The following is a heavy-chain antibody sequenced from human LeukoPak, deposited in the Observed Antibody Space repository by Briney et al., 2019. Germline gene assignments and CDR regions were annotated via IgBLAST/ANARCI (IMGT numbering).Heavy chain of an antibody. CDR3: ARGNYDAFDI. J-gene: IGHJ3*02. CDR1: GYTFTSHA. D-gene: IGHD5-24*01. Sequence: ASVKVSCKASGYTFTSHAMSWVRQAPGQGLEWMGWINTNTGNPTNVQGFTGRFVFSLDTSVSTAYLQISSLKAEDTAVYYCARGNYDAFDIWGQGTMVTVSS. CDR2: INTNTGNP. V-gene: IGHV7-4-1*02.